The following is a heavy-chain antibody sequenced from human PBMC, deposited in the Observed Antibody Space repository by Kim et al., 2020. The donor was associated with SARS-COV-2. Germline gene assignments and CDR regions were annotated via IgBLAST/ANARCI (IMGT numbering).Heavy chain of an antibody. D-gene: IGHD3-10*01. Sequence: YADSVKGRFTISRDNSKNTLYLRMNSLRAEDTAVYYCAAALGEDPYIIAYWGQGTLVTVSS. CDR3: AAALGEDPYIIAY. V-gene: IGHV3-23*01. J-gene: IGHJ4*02.